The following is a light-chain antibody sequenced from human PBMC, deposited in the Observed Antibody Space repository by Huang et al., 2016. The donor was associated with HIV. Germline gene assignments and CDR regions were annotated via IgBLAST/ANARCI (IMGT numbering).Light chain of an antibody. Sequence: DIQMTQSPSSLSASVGGRVTVACRASQSISSYLNWYQQKPGTAPKLLIYATSRLESGVPSRFSGRGTGTTFILTISDLQPEDFATYYCQQTYSTPWTFGQGTKVEIK. CDR1: QSISSY. CDR3: QQTYSTPWT. CDR2: ATS. J-gene: IGKJ1*01. V-gene: IGKV1-39*01.